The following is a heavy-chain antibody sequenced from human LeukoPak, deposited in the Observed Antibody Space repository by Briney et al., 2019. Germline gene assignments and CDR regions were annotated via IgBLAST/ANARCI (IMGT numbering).Heavy chain of an antibody. J-gene: IGHJ5*02. Sequence: ASVKVSCKASGYTFTSYDINWVRQATGQGLEWMGWMNPNSGNTGYAQKLQGRVTITRNTSISTAYMELSSLRSEDTAVYYCARARVVPTAMYNWFDPWGQGTLVTVSS. CDR1: GYTFTSYD. V-gene: IGHV1-8*02. CDR3: ARARVVPTAMYNWFDP. CDR2: MNPNSGNT. D-gene: IGHD2-2*01.